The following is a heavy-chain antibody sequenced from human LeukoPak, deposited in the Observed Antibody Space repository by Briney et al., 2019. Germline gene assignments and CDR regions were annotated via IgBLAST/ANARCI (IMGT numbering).Heavy chain of an antibody. Sequence: GGSLRLSRAPSGFTFSSYRMNWVRQAPGKGLEWVSSITSSSSYIYYAHSVKGRFTISRDHAKNSLYLQMNSRSAEDAGVYYCAREGDLYGYYFDYWGQGSLATVSS. CDR2: ITSSSSYI. CDR3: AREGDLYGYYFDY. D-gene: IGHD3-16*01. V-gene: IGHV3-21*01. CDR1: GFTFSSYR. J-gene: IGHJ4*02.